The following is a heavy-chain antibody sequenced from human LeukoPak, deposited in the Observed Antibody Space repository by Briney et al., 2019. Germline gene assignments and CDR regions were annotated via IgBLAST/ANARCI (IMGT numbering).Heavy chain of an antibody. CDR3: ARDRRSPTPTEGY. D-gene: IGHD1-26*01. Sequence: QPGGSLRLSCAASGFIFSTYGMHWVRQAPGKGLEWVAVIWYDGSNKYYADSVQGRFTISRDNSKNTLYLHMNSLRAEDTGVYYCARDRRSPTPTEGYWGQGTLVTVSS. V-gene: IGHV3-33*01. CDR2: IWYDGSNK. J-gene: IGHJ4*02. CDR1: GFIFSTYG.